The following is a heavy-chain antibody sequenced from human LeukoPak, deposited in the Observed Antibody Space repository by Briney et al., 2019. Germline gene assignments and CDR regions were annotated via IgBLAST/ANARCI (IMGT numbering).Heavy chain of an antibody. Sequence: SETLSLTCAAYGGSFSGYYWSWIRQPPGKGLEWIGEINHSGSTNYNPSLKSRVTISVDTSKNQFSLKLSSVTAADTAVYYCAGTAMVNFDYWGQGTLVIVSS. J-gene: IGHJ4*02. D-gene: IGHD5-18*01. CDR2: INHSGST. V-gene: IGHV4-34*01. CDR3: AGTAMVNFDY. CDR1: GGSFSGYY.